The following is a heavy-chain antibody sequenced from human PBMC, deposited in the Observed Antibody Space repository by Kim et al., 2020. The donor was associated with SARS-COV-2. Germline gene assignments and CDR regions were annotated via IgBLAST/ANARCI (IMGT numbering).Heavy chain of an antibody. CDR3: AKNAGYSSSWDGGYFDY. V-gene: IGHV3-30*18. Sequence: GGSLRLSCAASGFTFSSYGMHWVRQAPGKGLEWVAVISYDGSNKYYADSVKGRFTISRDNSKNTLYLQMNSLRAEDTAVYYCAKNAGYSSSWDGGYFDYWGQGTLVTVSS. CDR2: ISYDGSNK. J-gene: IGHJ4*02. CDR1: GFTFSSYG. D-gene: IGHD6-13*01.